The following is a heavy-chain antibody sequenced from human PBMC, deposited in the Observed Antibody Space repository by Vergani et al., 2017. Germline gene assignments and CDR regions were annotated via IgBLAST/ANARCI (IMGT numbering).Heavy chain of an antibody. CDR2: IYYSGST. CDR3: ARGRGSDSSSWFKGFPKKNWFDP. J-gene: IGHJ5*02. Sequence: QVQLQESGPGLVKPSQTLSLTCTVSGGSISSGGYYWSWIRQPPGKGLEWIGYIYYSGSTNYNPSLKSRVTISVDTSKNQFSLKLSSVTAADTAVYYCARGRGSDSSSWFKGFPKKNWFDPWGQGTLVTVSS. V-gene: IGHV4-61*08. CDR1: GGSISSGGYY. D-gene: IGHD6-13*01.